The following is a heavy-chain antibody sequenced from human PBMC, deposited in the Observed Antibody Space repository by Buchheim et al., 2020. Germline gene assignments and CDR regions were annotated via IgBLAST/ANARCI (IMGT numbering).Heavy chain of an antibody. CDR3: AKDGGRTSWGTSPLYYFDS. CDR2: ISGSGFGT. J-gene: IGHJ4*02. Sequence: EVVLLESGGGLARPGGSMRLSCAGSGFTSTSYGMSWVRQAPGGGLEWVAGISGSGFGTWYADSVKGRFTISRDHSPNTLNLQMDNLRVEDTAVYYCAKDGGRTSWGTSPLYYFDSWGQGSL. V-gene: IGHV3-23*01. CDR1: GFTSTSYG. D-gene: IGHD7-27*01.